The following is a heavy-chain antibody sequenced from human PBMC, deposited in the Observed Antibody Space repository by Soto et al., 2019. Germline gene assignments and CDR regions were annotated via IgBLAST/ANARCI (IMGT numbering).Heavy chain of an antibody. D-gene: IGHD6-6*01. CDR3: ARRDRPDFYYMDV. CDR1: GFTLSGYA. CDR2: ISSNGVRT. J-gene: IGHJ6*03. V-gene: IGHV3-64*01. Sequence: EVQLAESGGGLAQPGGSLRLSCAASGFTLSGYAMDCVRQAPGNGLEYVSGISSNGVRTYYANSVQRRFTISRDNSKNTVYLQMGSLRPEDMDEYYGARRDRPDFYYMDVWVKGTTVTVSS.